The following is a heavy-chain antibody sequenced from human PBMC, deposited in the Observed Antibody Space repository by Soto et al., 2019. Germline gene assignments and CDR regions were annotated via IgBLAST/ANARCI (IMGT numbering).Heavy chain of an antibody. V-gene: IGHV3-48*02. D-gene: IGHD1-1*01. CDR1: AFTVSGNN. CDR2: ISRDSGSI. CDR3: ARDSGEWGPLDDAFDI. J-gene: IGHJ3*02. Sequence: EVQLVESGGGLVQTGGSLRLSCAASAFTVSGNNMNWVRQAPGKGLEWFSYISRDSGSIYYADSVKGRFTISRDNAKNSLYLQMYSLRDEDTAVYYCARDSGEWGPLDDAFDIWGQGTLVTVST.